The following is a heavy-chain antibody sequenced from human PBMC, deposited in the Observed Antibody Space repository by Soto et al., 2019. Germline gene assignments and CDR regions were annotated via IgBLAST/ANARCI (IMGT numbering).Heavy chain of an antibody. V-gene: IGHV3-23*01. CDR3: ATEGPPRDAFDF. J-gene: IGHJ3*01. CDR2: ISAGGSNT. Sequence: EVQLLESGGGLVQPGGSLRLSCAVSGFTFRSYAMSWVRQAPGKGPEWVSVISAGGSNTYYAESVKGRFTISRDNSKNTLYREMHSRRDEDTAVYYCATEGPPRDAFDFWGQGTMVTVST. CDR1: GFTFRSYA.